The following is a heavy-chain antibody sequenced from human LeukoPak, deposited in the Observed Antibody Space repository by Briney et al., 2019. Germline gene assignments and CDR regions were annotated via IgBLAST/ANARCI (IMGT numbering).Heavy chain of an antibody. J-gene: IGHJ4*02. CDR3: ASSPDYYGSGSYI. V-gene: IGHV3-21*01. CDR1: GFTFSSYS. CDR2: ISSSSSYI. D-gene: IGHD3-10*01. Sequence: GGSLRLSCAVSGFTFSSYSMNWVRQAPGKGLEWVSSISSSSSYIYYADSVKGRFTISRDNAKNSLYLQMNSLRAEDTAVYYCASSPDYYGSGSYIWGQGTLVTVSS.